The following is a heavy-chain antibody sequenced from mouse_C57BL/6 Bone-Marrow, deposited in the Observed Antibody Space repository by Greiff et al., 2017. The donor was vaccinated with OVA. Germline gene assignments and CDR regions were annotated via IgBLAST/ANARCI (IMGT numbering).Heavy chain of an antibody. CDR3: AVYYYGRGYFDV. CDR2: ISSGSSTI. Sequence: VKLMESGGGLVKPGGSLKLSCAASGFTFSDYGMHWVRQAPEKGLEWVAYISSGSSTIYYADTVKGRFTISRDNAKNTLFLQMTSLRSEDTAMYYCAVYYYGRGYFDVWGTGTTVTVSS. V-gene: IGHV5-17*01. J-gene: IGHJ1*03. D-gene: IGHD1-1*01. CDR1: GFTFSDYG.